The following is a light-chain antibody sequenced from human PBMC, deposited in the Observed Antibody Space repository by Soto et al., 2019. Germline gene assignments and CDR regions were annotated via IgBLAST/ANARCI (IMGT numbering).Light chain of an antibody. CDR3: QQYGSSPQT. CDR1: QSLRATY. J-gene: IGKJ1*01. CDR2: GAS. Sequence: EVVLTQSPDTLSLSPGETATLSCRASQSLRATYVAWYQQRPGQAPRLLIYGASFRATGIPARFSGRGSGTDFTLTISRLEPEDFAVYYCQQYGSSPQTFGQGTKVDIK. V-gene: IGKV3-20*01.